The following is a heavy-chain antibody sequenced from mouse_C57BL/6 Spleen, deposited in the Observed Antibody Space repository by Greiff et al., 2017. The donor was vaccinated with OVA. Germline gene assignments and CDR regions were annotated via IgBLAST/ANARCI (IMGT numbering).Heavy chain of an antibody. J-gene: IGHJ1*03. CDR1: GYTFTSYW. CDR3: ARLGGPGYFDV. CDR2: IDPSDSYT. V-gene: IGHV1-59*01. Sequence: QVHVKQPGAELVRPGTSVKLSCKASGYTFTSYWMHWVKQRPGQGLEWIGVIDPSDSYTNYNQKFKGKATLTVDTSSSTAYMQLSSLTSEDSAVYYCARLGGPGYFDVWGTGTTVTVSS.